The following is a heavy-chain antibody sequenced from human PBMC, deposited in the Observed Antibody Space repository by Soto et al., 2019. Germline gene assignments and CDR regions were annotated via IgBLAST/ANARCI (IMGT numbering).Heavy chain of an antibody. D-gene: IGHD6-13*01. V-gene: IGHV3-15*04. CDR1: GFTFSNAW. CDR2: IESKTDGGAI. Sequence: EVQLVESGGGLVKPGGSLRLSCAASGFTFSNAWMTWVRQAPGKGLEWVGRIESKTDGGAIDYAAPLKGRFTMSRDDSKNTLYLQMKSLKTEDTAMYYCTTPGLYTSSYYKAFHIWGQGTMVTISS. J-gene: IGHJ3*02. CDR3: TTPGLYTSSYYKAFHI.